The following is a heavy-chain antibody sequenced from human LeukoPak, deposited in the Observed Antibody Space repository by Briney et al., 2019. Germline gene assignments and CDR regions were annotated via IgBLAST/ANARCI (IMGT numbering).Heavy chain of an antibody. Sequence: PSVTLSLTCAVSGGSISSSNWWSWVRQPPGKGLEWIGEIYHSGSTNYNPSLKSRVTISVDKSKNQFSLKLSSVTAADTAVYYCARARSGIAAADNWFDPWGQGTLVTVSS. CDR2: IYHSGST. CDR1: GGSISSSNW. D-gene: IGHD6-13*01. V-gene: IGHV4-4*02. CDR3: ARARSGIAAADNWFDP. J-gene: IGHJ5*02.